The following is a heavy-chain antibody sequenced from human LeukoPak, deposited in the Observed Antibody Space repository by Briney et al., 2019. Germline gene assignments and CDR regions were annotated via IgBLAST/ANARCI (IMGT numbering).Heavy chain of an antibody. CDR1: GFTFSSYS. Sequence: PGGSLRLSCAASGFTFSSYSMNWVRQAPGKGLEWVSVIGGDGATTYYAGSVKGRFTISRDNSKNTLYLQMNSLRAEDTAVYYCATKRGGNYPFDYWGQGTLVTVSS. CDR3: ATKRGGNYPFDY. CDR2: IGGDGATT. J-gene: IGHJ4*02. D-gene: IGHD3-16*02. V-gene: IGHV3-23*01.